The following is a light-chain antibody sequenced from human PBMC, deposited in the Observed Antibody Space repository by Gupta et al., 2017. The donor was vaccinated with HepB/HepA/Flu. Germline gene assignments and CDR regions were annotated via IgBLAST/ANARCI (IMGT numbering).Light chain of an antibody. CDR2: GAS. J-gene: IGKJ1*01. V-gene: IGKV3-20*01. CDR1: QSVGGSY. CDR3: EYYGRT. Sequence: IVLTQSPGTLSLSPGEGATLSCRASQSVGGSYLAWYQQKPGQAPRLLISGASSRATGIPDRFSGSGSGSDFSGSASGTDFTLTISRLEPEDFAMYYCEYYGRTFGQGTKVEIK.